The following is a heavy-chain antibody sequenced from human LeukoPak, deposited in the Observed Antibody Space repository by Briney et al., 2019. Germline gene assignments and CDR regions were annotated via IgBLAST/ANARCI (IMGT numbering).Heavy chain of an antibody. CDR3: AREARLASAAGLDV. CDR2: LYGSASI. Sequence: SETLSLTCTVSGGSISGYHWSWIRQPAGKGLEWIGRLYGSASIKYNPSLRSRLSLSGDTSKNQFSLKLSSVTAADTAVYYCAREARLASAAGLDVWGQGTMVTVS. V-gene: IGHV4-4*07. CDR1: GGSISGYH. J-gene: IGHJ6*02. D-gene: IGHD5-12*01.